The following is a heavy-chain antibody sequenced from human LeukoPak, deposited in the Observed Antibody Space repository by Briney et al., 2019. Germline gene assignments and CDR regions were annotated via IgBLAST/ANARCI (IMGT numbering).Heavy chain of an antibody. CDR3: ARVAPYYYDSSGYYYDGGHFFDY. Sequence: SETLSLTCTVSGGSISSYYWSWIRQPPGKGLEWIGYIYYSGSTNYNPSLKSRVTISVDTSKNQFSLKLSSVTAADTAVYYCARVAPYYYDSSGYYYDGGHFFDYWAREPWSPSPQ. CDR1: GGSISSYY. D-gene: IGHD3-22*01. J-gene: IGHJ4*02. CDR2: IYYSGST. V-gene: IGHV4-59*01.